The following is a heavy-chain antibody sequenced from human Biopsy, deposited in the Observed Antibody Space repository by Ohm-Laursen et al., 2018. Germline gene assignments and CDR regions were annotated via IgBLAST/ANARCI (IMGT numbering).Heavy chain of an antibody. CDR2: INQHRNT. V-gene: IGHV4-34*01. J-gene: IGHJ4*02. Sequence: TLSLTCVVYGGSFRDYYWRWTRQPPGKGLEWIGQINQHRNTNYNPSLKSRVNISAGKSNNQFSLRLTSVSFAGTAVYFCGNEVRGRDYWGLGALVTVSS. CDR3: GNEVRGRDY. CDR1: GGSFRDYY. D-gene: IGHD2-15*01.